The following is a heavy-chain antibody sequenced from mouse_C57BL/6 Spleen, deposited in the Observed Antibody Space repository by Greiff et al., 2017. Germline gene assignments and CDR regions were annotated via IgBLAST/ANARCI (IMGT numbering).Heavy chain of an antibody. Sequence: QVQLQQSGAELARPGASVKLSCKASGYTFTSYGISWVKQRTGQGLEWIGEIYPRSGNTYYNEKFKGKATLTADKSSSTAYMELRSLTSEDSAVYFCARGGYDYSPFYAMNYWGQGTSVTVSS. CDR3: ARGGYDYSPFYAMNY. D-gene: IGHD2-4*01. CDR2: IYPRSGNT. CDR1: GYTFTSYG. V-gene: IGHV1-81*01. J-gene: IGHJ4*01.